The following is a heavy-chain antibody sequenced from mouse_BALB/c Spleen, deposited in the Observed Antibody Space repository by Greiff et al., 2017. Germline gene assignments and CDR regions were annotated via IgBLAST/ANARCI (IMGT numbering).Heavy chain of an antibody. Sequence: DVQLVESGGGLVKPGGSLKLSCAASGFTFSDYYMYWVRQTPEKRLEWVATISDGGSYTYYPDSVKGRFTISRDNAKNNLYLQMSSLKSEDTAMYYCARAENWDWYFDVWGAGTTVTVSS. J-gene: IGHJ1*01. D-gene: IGHD4-1*01. CDR3: ARAENWDWYFDV. V-gene: IGHV5-4*02. CDR1: GFTFSDYY. CDR2: ISDGGSYT.